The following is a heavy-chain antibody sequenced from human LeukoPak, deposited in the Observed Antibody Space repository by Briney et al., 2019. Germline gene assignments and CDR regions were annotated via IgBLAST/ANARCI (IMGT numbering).Heavy chain of an antibody. D-gene: IGHD4-11*01. CDR1: GRSFSGYY. J-gene: IGHJ4*02. V-gene: IGHV4-34*01. Sequence: AATLSLTCAVYGRSFSGYYWSWIRQPPGEGLGFIGEINHSGSTKYSPSLKSRVTISVDTSKNQFSLKLSSVTAADTAVYYCARVPGGTTVTSYVDYWGQGTLVTVSS. CDR2: INHSGST. CDR3: ARVPGGTTVTSYVDY.